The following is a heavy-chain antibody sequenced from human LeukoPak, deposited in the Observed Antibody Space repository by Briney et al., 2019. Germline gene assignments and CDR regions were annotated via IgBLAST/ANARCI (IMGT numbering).Heavy chain of an antibody. CDR2: IYYSGST. V-gene: IGHV4-59*08. CDR1: GGSISSYY. J-gene: IGHJ6*02. CDR3: ARHSAWDYGDLTKANYYYYGMDV. D-gene: IGHD4-17*01. Sequence: SETLSLTCTVSGGSISSYYWSWIRQPPGKGLEWIGYIYYSGSTNYNPSLKSRVTISVDTSKNQFSLKLSSVTAADTAVYYCARHSAWDYGDLTKANYYYYGMDVWGRGTTVTVSS.